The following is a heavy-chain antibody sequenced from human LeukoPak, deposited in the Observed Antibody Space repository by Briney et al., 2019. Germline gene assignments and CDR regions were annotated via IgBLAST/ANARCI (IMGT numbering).Heavy chain of an antibody. CDR2: IKKDGSEK. V-gene: IGHV3-7*01. D-gene: IGHD3-22*01. J-gene: IGHJ4*02. CDR1: GFTFSSYW. CDR3: ARAGYYYDSSGYNH. Sequence: TGGSPRLSCAASGFTFSSYWMSWVRQAPGKGLEWVANIKKDGSEKYYVDSVKGRFTISRDNAKTSLYLQMNSLRAEDTAVYYCARAGYYYDSSGYNHWGQGTLVTVSS.